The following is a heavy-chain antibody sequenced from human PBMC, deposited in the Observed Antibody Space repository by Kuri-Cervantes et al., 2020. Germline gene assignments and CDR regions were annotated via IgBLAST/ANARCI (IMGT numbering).Heavy chain of an antibody. CDR1: GGSISSYY. CDR2: IYYSGST. CDR3: ARAGRDGYSYDAFDI. D-gene: IGHD5-24*01. Sequence: ESLKISCTVSGGSISSYYWSWIRQPPGKGLEWIGYIYYSGSTNYNPSLKSRVTISVDTSKNQFSLKLSSVTAADTAVYYCARAGRDGYSYDAFDIWGQGTMVTVSS. J-gene: IGHJ3*02. V-gene: IGHV4-59*08.